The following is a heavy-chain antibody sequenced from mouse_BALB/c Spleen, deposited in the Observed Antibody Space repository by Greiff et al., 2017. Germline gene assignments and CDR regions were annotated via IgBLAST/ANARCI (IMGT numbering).Heavy chain of an antibody. D-gene: IGHD1-1*01. CDR3: ARDYYGSSIYAMDY. CDR1: GYSFTGYN. J-gene: IGHJ4*01. Sequence: VQLKESGPELEKPGASVKISCKASGYSFTGYNMNWVKQSNGKSLEWIGNIDPYYGGTSYNQKFKGKATLTVDKSSSTAYMQLKSLTSEDSAVYYCARDYYGSSIYAMDYWGQGTSVTVSS. V-gene: IGHV1-39*01. CDR2: IDPYYGGT.